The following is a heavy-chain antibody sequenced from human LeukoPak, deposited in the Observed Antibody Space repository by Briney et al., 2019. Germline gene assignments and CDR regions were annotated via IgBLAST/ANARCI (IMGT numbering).Heavy chain of an antibody. CDR2: ISSSGSTI. CDR3: AKVHYYYDSSGQSSGLDY. D-gene: IGHD3-22*01. CDR1: GFTFSSSG. Sequence: GGSLRLSCAASGFTFSSSGMNWVRQAPGKGLEWVSYISSSGSTIYYADSVKGRITISRDNAKNSLYLQMNSLRGEDTAVYYCAKVHYYYDSSGQSSGLDYWGQGTLVTVSS. V-gene: IGHV3-48*03. J-gene: IGHJ4*02.